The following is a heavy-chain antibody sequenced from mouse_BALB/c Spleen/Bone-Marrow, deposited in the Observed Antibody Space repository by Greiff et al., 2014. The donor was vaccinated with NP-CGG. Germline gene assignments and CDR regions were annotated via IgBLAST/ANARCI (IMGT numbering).Heavy chain of an antibody. D-gene: IGHD2-2*01. J-gene: IGHJ4*01. CDR1: GYTFTRYY. V-gene: IGHV1S56*01. CDR3: AMWLRRDYYARDY. Sequence: QVQLKQSGPELVKPGASVRISCKASGYTFTRYYIQWMKQRPGQGLEWIGWIYPGNANTKYNEKFKGKATLTADKSSSTAYMQLSSLTSEDSAVYFCAMWLRRDYYARDYGGQGPSVTVSS. CDR2: IYPGNANT.